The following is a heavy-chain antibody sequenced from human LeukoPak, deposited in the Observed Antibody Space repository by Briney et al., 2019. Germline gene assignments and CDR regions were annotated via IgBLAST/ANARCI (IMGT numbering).Heavy chain of an antibody. V-gene: IGHV1-69*01. Sequence: SVEVSCKASGGTFSSYAISWVRQAPGQGLEWMGGIIPIFGTANYAQKFQGRVTITADESTSTAYMELSSLRSEDTAVYYCARGHLGTDIVGATLIDYWGQGTLVTISS. CDR2: IIPIFGTA. CDR3: ARGHLGTDIVGATLIDY. CDR1: GGTFSSYA. D-gene: IGHD1-26*01. J-gene: IGHJ4*02.